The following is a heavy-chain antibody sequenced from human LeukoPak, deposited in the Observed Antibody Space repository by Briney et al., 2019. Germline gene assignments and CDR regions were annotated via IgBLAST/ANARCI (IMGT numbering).Heavy chain of an antibody. CDR2: INHSGST. CDR3: ARGGLYDYIWGSYRHGRFDY. CDR1: GGSFSGYY. V-gene: IGHV4-34*01. D-gene: IGHD3-16*02. J-gene: IGHJ4*02. Sequence: SETLSLTCAVYGGSFSGYYWNWIRQPPGKGLEWIGEINHSGSTNYNPSLKSRVTISVDTSKNQFSLKLSSVTAADTAVYYCARGGLYDYIWGSYRHGRFDYWGQGTLVTVSS.